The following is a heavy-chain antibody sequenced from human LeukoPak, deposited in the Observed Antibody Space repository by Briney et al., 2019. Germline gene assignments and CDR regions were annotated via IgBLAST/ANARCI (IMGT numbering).Heavy chain of an antibody. CDR3: ATGAAAGLFDY. Sequence: GASVKVSCKASGYTFTSYGISWVRQAPGQGLEWMGWISAYNGNTNYAQKLQGRVTMTTDTSTSTAYMELSSLRSEDTAVYYCATGAAAGLFDYWGQGTLVTVSS. CDR2: ISAYNGNT. CDR1: GYTFTSYG. J-gene: IGHJ4*02. V-gene: IGHV1-18*01. D-gene: IGHD6-13*01.